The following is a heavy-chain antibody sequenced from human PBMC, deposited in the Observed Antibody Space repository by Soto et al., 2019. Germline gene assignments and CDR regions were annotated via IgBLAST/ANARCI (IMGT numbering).Heavy chain of an antibody. Sequence: QVHLQESGPGLVKPSETLSLTCTISGGSISSYYWSWIRQPPGKGLEWIGNIYHSGSSNYNPSLKSRVTISLDTSKNQFSLKLSSVTAADTAVYYCASTQTWLAFDYWGQGTLVTVSS. V-gene: IGHV4-59*01. CDR2: IYHSGSS. CDR1: GGSISSYY. D-gene: IGHD6-19*01. J-gene: IGHJ4*02. CDR3: ASTQTWLAFDY.